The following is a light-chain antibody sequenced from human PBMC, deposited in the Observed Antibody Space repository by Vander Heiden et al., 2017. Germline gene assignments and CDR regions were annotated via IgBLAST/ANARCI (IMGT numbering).Light chain of an antibody. Sequence: QSVLTQPPSVSGAPGQRVTISCTGSSSNIGAGYDVHWYQQRPGTAPKLLIYGNSNRPSGVPDRFSGSKSGTSASLAITGLQAEEEADYYCQSYDSSLSGSVFGGGTKLTAL. CDR2: GNS. CDR1: SSNIGAGYD. CDR3: QSYDSSLSGSV. V-gene: IGLV1-40*01. J-gene: IGLJ3*02.